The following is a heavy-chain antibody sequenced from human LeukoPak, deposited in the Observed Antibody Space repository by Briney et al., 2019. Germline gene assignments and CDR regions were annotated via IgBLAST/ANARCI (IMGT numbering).Heavy chain of an antibody. CDR2: ISGSGGST. CDR3: AKDDPDHTLIAAVGMD. J-gene: IGHJ4*02. V-gene: IGHV3-23*01. D-gene: IGHD6-13*01. Sequence: GRSLRLSCAVSGFTFSSYAMSWVRQAPGNGLECVSAISGSGGSTYYADSVKGRFNISRDNSKNTMYLQMNSLRAEDTAVYYCAKDDPDHTLIAAVGMDWGQGTLVTVSA. CDR1: GFTFSSYA.